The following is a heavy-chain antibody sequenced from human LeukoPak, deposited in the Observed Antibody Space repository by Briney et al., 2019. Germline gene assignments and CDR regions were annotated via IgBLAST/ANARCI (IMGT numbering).Heavy chain of an antibody. CDR3: ARLGGYDTPY. J-gene: IGHJ4*02. Sequence: SETLSLTCTVSGVSISSYYWSWIRQPPGKGLEWIGYIYYSGSTNYNPSLKSRVTISVDTSKNQFSLKLSSVTAADTAVYYCARLGGYDTPYWGQGTLVTVSS. CDR2: IYYSGST. D-gene: IGHD3-9*01. CDR1: GVSISSYY. V-gene: IGHV4-59*08.